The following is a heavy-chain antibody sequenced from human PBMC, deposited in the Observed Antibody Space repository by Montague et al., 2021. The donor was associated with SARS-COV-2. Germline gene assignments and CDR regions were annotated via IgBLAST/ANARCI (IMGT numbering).Heavy chain of an antibody. CDR2: ISNDGGNK. J-gene: IGHJ4*02. Sequence: SLRLSCAASGFTFNNYGMYWVRQAPGKGLEWVAAISNDGGNKYYVDSVKGRFSISRDNSKNTLYLQINSLGAEDTAVYYCAKELVGDCWSAFFSGYFDYWGQGTLVTVSS. CDR1: GFTFNNYG. D-gene: IGHD3-3*01. V-gene: IGHV3-30*18. CDR3: AKELVGDCWSAFFSGYFDY.